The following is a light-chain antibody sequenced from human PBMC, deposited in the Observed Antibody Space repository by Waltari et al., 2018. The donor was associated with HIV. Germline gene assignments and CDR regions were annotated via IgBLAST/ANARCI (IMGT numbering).Light chain of an antibody. CDR1: SSDAGDDNY. Sequence: QSALTQPPSASGSPGQSVTISCTGISSDAGDDNYVSWYQQSPGKALQFIIDEAGRRPAWPPGRSSCSKAGNTASLTVSGLQADDEAYYCCGSYAISSTWVFGGGTKLTVL. V-gene: IGLV2-8*01. CDR2: EAG. J-gene: IGLJ3*02. CDR3: GSYAISSTWV.